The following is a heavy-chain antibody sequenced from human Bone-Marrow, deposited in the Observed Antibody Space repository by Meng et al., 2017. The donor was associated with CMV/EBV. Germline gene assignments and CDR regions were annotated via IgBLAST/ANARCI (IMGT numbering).Heavy chain of an antibody. CDR3: AKDLTRVAAADYYFDY. D-gene: IGHD6-13*01. Sequence: AGSLRLTCAASGFTFSSYGMHWVRQAPGKGLEWVAFIRYDGSNKYYADSVKGRFTISRDNSKNTLYLQMNSLRAEDTAVYYCAKDLTRVAAADYYFDYWGQGTLVTVSS. CDR1: GFTFSSYG. V-gene: IGHV3-30*02. J-gene: IGHJ4*02. CDR2: IRYDGSNK.